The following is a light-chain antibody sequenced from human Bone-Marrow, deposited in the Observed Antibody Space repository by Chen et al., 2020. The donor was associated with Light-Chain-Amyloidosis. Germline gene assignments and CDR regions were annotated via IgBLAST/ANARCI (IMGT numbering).Light chain of an antibody. J-gene: IGLJ2*01. V-gene: IGLV3-25*03. CDR1: DLPTRY. CDR2: RDT. CDR3: QSADSSGPYEVI. Sequence: SYELTQPPSLSVSSGQTARITCSGDDLPTRYAYWYQQKPGQAPVLVIHRDTERPSWISERFSGSSSETTATLTISGVQAEDEADYHCQSADSSGPYEVIFGGGTKLTVL.